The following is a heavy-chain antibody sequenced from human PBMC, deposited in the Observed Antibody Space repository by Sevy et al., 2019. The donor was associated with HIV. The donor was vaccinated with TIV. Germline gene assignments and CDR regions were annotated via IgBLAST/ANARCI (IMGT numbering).Heavy chain of an antibody. CDR2: ITGSGFST. J-gene: IGHJ4*02. CDR1: GFTFSNYA. CDR3: AKGELGAKNPEYYFDS. Sequence: GGSLRLSCAASGFTFSNYAMNWVRQAPGKGLEWVSAITGSGFSTYYTDSVKGRFTISRDNSKNARFLQMSSLRAEDTAIYYCAKGELGAKNPEYYFDSWGQGTLVTVSS. V-gene: IGHV3-23*01. D-gene: IGHD1-26*01.